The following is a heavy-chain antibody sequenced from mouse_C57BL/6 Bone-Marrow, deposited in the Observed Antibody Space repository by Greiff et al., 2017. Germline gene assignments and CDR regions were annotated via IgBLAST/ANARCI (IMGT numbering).Heavy chain of an antibody. CDR1: GFSLTSYG. V-gene: IGHV2-2*01. Sequence: QVHVKQSGPGLVQPSQSLSITCTVSGFSLTSYGVHWVRQSPGKGLEWLGVIWSGGSTDYNAAFISRLSISKDNSKSQVFFKMNSLQADDTAIYYCARKDSNYPYYAMDYWGQGTSVTVSS. J-gene: IGHJ4*01. CDR3: ARKDSNYPYYAMDY. D-gene: IGHD2-5*01. CDR2: IWSGGST.